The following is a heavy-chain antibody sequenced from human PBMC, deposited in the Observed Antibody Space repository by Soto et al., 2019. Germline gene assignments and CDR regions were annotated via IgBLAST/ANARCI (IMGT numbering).Heavy chain of an antibody. J-gene: IGHJ4*02. Sequence: EGSLRLSCAASRFTFSSCGMHWVRQAPGKGLEWVALIWYDGSNKYYADSVKGRFTISRDNSKNTLYLQMDSLRSEDTAVYYCAFDSSGYRPFDYWGQGTLVTVSS. CDR2: IWYDGSNK. CDR1: RFTFSSCG. CDR3: AFDSSGYRPFDY. D-gene: IGHD3-22*01. V-gene: IGHV3-30*02.